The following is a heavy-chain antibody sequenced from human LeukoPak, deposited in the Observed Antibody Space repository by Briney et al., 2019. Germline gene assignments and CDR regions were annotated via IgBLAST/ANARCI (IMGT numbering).Heavy chain of an antibody. CDR2: IYSGGST. J-gene: IGHJ4*02. Sequence: GGSLRLSCAASGFTVSSKYMSWVRQAPGKGLEWVSVIYSGGSTYYADSVKGRFTISRDNSKNTLYLQMNSLRAEDTAVYYCARDLMGYDILTGYYPRGFDYWGQGTLVTVSS. D-gene: IGHD3-9*01. CDR3: ARDLMGYDILTGYYPRGFDY. V-gene: IGHV3-53*01. CDR1: GFTVSSKY.